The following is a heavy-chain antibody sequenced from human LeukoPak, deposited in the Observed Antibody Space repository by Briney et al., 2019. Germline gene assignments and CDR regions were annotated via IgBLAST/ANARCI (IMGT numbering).Heavy chain of an antibody. D-gene: IGHD1-26*01. CDR1: GFTFSSYA. V-gene: IGHV3-23*01. CDR2: ISGSGGST. CDR3: AKSPRIVGAIPNDY. J-gene: IGHJ4*02. Sequence: GGSLRLSCAASGFTFSSYAMSWVRQAPGKGLEWVSAISGSGGSTYYADSVKGRLTISRGNSKNTLYLQMNSLRAEDTAVYYCAKSPRIVGAIPNDYWGQGTLDTVSS.